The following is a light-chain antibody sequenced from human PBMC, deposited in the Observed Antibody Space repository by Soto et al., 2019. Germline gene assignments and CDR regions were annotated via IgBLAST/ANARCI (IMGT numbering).Light chain of an antibody. V-gene: IGKV1-5*03. CDR2: KAS. CDR1: QSISSW. Sequence: DIQMTQSPSTLSASVGDRVTITCRASQSISSWLAWYQQKPGKAPKLLIYKASSLESGVPSRFSGSGSGTKFTLTISSLQPDDFATYYCQQYNSYPTFGQAT. CDR3: QQYNSYPT. J-gene: IGKJ1*01.